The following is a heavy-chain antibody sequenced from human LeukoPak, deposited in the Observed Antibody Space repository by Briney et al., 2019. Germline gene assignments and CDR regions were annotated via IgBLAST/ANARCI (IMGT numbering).Heavy chain of an antibody. J-gene: IGHJ5*02. CDR1: GGTFSSYA. Sequence: SVKVSCKASGGTFSSYAISWVRQAPGQGLEWMGRIIPILGIANYAQKFQGRVTITADKSTSTAYMELSSLRSEDTAVYYCAASGLIMDWFNPWGQGTLVTVSS. D-gene: IGHD3-22*01. V-gene: IGHV1-69*04. CDR3: AASGLIMDWFNP. CDR2: IIPILGIA.